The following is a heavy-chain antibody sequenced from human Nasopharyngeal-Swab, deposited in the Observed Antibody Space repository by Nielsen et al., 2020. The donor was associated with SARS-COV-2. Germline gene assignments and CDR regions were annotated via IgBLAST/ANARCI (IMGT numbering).Heavy chain of an antibody. CDR2: ISSSSSYI. Sequence: VRQAPGKGLEWVSSISSSSSYIYYADSVKGRFTISRDKAKNSLYLQMNSLRAEDTAVYYCARDRWFGEFLSFDYWGQGTLVTVSS. V-gene: IGHV3-21*01. D-gene: IGHD3-10*01. CDR3: ARDRWFGEFLSFDY. J-gene: IGHJ4*02.